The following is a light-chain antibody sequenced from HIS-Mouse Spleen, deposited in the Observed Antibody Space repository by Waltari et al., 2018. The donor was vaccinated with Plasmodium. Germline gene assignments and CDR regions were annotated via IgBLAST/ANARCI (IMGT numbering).Light chain of an antibody. Sequence: SYELTQPSSVSVSPGQTARITCSGDVLAKKYARWFQQKPGQAPVRVIYKDRERPSGTPGRACGSSSGTTVTVTIGGAQVEEEADYYRYSAADNNRVFGGGTKLTVL. CDR3: YSAADNNRV. CDR2: KDR. CDR1: VLAKKY. J-gene: IGLJ3*02. V-gene: IGLV3-27*01.